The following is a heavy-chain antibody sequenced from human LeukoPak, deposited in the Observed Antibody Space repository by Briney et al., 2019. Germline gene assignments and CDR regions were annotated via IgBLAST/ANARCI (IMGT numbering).Heavy chain of an antibody. CDR1: GGSINSYY. D-gene: IGHD5-12*01. J-gene: IGHJ5*02. CDR3: ARTVSGYYFNA. Sequence: SETLSLTCTVSGGSINSYYWSWMRRPPGKGLEWIGYVAYSGSTNYNPSLKRRVTISLDTSKNQFSLKLSSVTAADTAVYYCARTVSGYYFNAWGPGTLVPVSS. V-gene: IGHV4-59*01. CDR2: VAYSGST.